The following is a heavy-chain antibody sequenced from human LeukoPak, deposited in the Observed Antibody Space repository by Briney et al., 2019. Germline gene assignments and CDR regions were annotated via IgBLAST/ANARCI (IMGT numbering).Heavy chain of an antibody. D-gene: IGHD3-3*01. CDR2: ISYDGSNK. J-gene: IGHJ4*02. CDR3: AKSARGRFSEWLLWD. V-gene: IGHV3-30*18. CDR1: GFTFSSYG. Sequence: GRSLRLSCAASGFTFSSYGMHWVGQAPGKGLGGGAVISYDGSNKYYADSVKGRFTISRDNSKNTLYLQMNSLRAEDTAVYYCAKSARGRFSEWLLWDWGQGTLVTVSS.